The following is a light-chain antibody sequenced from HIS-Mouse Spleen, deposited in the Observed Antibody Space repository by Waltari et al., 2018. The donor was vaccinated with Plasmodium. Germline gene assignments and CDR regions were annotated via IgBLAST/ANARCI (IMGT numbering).Light chain of an antibody. Sequence: DIQSTQSPSSLSASAGDRVTITCLASLDISNYLNWYQQKPVKAPKLMIYDASNWETGVPSMCSGSGSGTDVTFAISSLQPEDIAAYYCRQYDNLPLTFGGGTKVEIK. CDR1: LDISNY. V-gene: IGKV1-33*01. J-gene: IGKJ4*01. CDR2: DAS. CDR3: RQYDNLPLT.